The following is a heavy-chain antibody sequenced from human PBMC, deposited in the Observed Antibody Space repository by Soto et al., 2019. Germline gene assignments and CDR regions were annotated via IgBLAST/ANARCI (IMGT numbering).Heavy chain of an antibody. Sequence: QVQLQESGPGLVKPSETLSLTCTVSGGSISSYYWSWIRQPPGTGLEWIGYNYYGGSTNYNPSLKSRAPISVNTSKSQFSRKRSSLSAADTAVYYSARGEERVPVPGRYWDKGTLVTVSS. V-gene: IGHV4-59*01. CDR3: ARGEERVPVPGRY. CDR2: NYYGGST. CDR1: GGSISSYY. J-gene: IGHJ4*02. D-gene: IGHD1-1*01.